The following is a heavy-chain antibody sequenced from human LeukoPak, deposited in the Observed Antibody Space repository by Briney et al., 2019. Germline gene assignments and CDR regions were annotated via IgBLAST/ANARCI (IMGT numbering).Heavy chain of an antibody. Sequence: ASVKVSCKASGGTFSSYAITWVRQAPGQGLEWMGRIIPIFGTANYAQKFQGRVTITTDESTSTAYMELSTLGSDDTAVYYCARERPPGDSSSWFLEGYFDIWGQGTLVTVSS. D-gene: IGHD6-13*01. CDR1: GGTFSSYA. CDR3: ARERPPGDSSSWFLEGYFDI. J-gene: IGHJ4*02. CDR2: IIPIFGTA. V-gene: IGHV1-69*05.